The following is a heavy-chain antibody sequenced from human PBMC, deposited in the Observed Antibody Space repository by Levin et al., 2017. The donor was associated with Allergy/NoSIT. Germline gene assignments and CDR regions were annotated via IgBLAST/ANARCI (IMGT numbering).Heavy chain of an antibody. V-gene: IGHV4-34*01. CDR2: INHSGST. D-gene: IGHD3-9*01. CDR3: ARGTPPDWLLSYNFDY. Sequence: SETLSLTCAVYGGSFSGYYWSWIRQPPGKGLEWIGEINHSGSTNYNPSLKSRVTISVDTSKNQFSLKLSSVTAADTAVYYCARGTPPDWLLSYNFDYWGQGTLVTVSS. J-gene: IGHJ4*02. CDR1: GGSFSGYY.